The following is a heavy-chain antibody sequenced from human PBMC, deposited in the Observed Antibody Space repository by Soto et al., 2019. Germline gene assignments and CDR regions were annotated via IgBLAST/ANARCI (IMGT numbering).Heavy chain of an antibody. CDR2: FDPEDGET. J-gene: IGHJ4*02. D-gene: IGHD5-12*01. V-gene: IGHV1-24*01. Sequence: ASVKVSCKVSGYTLTELSMHWVRQAPGKGLEWKGGFDPEDGETIYAQKFQGRVTMTEDTSTDTAYMELSSLRSEDTAVYYCATRLPALRADTFFDYWGQGTLVTVSS. CDR1: GYTLTELS. CDR3: ATRLPALRADTFFDY.